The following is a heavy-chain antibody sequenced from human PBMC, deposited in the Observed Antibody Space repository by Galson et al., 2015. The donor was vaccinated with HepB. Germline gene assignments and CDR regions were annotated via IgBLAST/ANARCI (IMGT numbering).Heavy chain of an antibody. CDR3: ARAYGDYAPLDY. J-gene: IGHJ4*02. V-gene: IGHV3-30-3*01. CDR2: ISYDGSNK. CDR1: GFTFSSYA. Sequence: SLRLSCAASGFTFSSYAMHWVRQAPGKGLEWVAVISYDGSNKYYADSVKGRFTISRDNSKNTLYLQMNSLRAEDTAVYYCARAYGDYAPLDYWGQGTLVTVSS. D-gene: IGHD4-17*01.